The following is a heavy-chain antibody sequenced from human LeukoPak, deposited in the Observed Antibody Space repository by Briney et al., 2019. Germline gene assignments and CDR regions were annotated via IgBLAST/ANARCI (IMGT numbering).Heavy chain of an antibody. J-gene: IGHJ6*03. V-gene: IGHV1-18*01. Sequence: GASVKVSCNASGYTFTKYGINWVRQAPGQGLEWMGWISAYIGNTNYAQNLQGRVTLTTDTSTSTAYMELRSLRSDDTAVYYCARDSHPSYRSTSWYYMDVWGKGTTATVSS. CDR1: GYTFTKYG. CDR2: ISAYIGNT. D-gene: IGHD6-13*01. CDR3: ARDSHPSYRSTSWYYMDV.